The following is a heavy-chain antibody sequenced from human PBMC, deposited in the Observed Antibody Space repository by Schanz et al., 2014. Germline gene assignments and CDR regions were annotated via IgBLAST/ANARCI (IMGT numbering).Heavy chain of an antibody. CDR1: GYDFHIYA. CDR2: ISAYNGHT. CDR3: ASSGAGYSSSWDFDY. V-gene: IGHV1-18*01. D-gene: IGHD6-13*01. Sequence: QILLVQPGPEVKKPGASVTVSCKASGYDFHIYAYSWVRQAPGQGPEWIGWISAYNGHTDYAQKLQGRVTITADKSTFTAYMDVSSLRSEDTAVYYCASSGAGYSSSWDFDYWGQGTLVTVSS. J-gene: IGHJ4*02.